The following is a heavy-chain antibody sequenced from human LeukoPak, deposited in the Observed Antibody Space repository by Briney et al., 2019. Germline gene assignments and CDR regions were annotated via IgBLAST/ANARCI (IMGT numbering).Heavy chain of an antibody. CDR3: ARDGLPALPFERLPVL. CDR1: GFTFSNYW. Sequence: GGSLRLSCAASGFTFSNYWMRWVRQVPGKGLEWMASIKHDGSERYYVDSLKGRFTISRDNAKNSLFLQMSSLRAEDTAVYYCARDGLPALPFERLPVLWGQGTLVTVSS. V-gene: IGHV3-7*01. J-gene: IGHJ4*02. D-gene: IGHD5/OR15-5a*01. CDR2: IKHDGSER.